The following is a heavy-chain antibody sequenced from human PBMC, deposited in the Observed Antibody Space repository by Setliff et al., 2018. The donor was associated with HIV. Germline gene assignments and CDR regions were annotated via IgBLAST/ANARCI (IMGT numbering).Heavy chain of an antibody. Sequence: PSETLSLTCTVSGGSISSHYWSWIRQPPGKGLEWIGEIIHSGGTNYNPSLKSRVTISVDTSKNQFSLKLSSVTAADTAVYYCARRSGYAEDYWGQGTLVTVSS. J-gene: IGHJ4*02. V-gene: IGHV4-34*12. CDR1: GGSISSHY. CDR3: ARRSGYAEDY. D-gene: IGHD5-12*01. CDR2: IIHSGGT.